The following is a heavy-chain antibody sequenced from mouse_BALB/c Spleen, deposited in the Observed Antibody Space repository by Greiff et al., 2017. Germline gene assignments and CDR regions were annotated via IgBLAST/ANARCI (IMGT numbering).Heavy chain of an antibody. V-gene: IGHV5-6-5*01. CDR3: ARVGGNYEDAMDY. CDR1: GFTFSSYA. Sequence: DVKLVESGGGLVKPGGSLKLSCAASGFTFSSYAMSWVRQTPEKRLEWVASISSGGSTYYPDSVKGRFTISRDNARNILYLQMSSLRSEDTAMYYCARVGGNYEDAMDYWGQGTSVTVSS. J-gene: IGHJ4*01. D-gene: IGHD2-1*01. CDR2: ISSGGST.